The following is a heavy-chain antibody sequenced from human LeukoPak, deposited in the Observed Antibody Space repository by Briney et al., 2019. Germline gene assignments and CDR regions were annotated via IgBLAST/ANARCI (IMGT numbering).Heavy chain of an antibody. CDR2: ISAYNGNT. V-gene: IGHV1-18*01. CDR3: ARRGYCSGGSCHTEDY. D-gene: IGHD2-15*01. Sequence: GASVKVSCKASGYTFTSYGMSWVRQAPGQGLEWMGWISAYNGNTNYAQKLQGRVTMTTDTSTSTAYMELRSLRTDDTAVYYCARRGYCSGGSCHTEDYWGQGTLVTVSS. J-gene: IGHJ4*02. CDR1: GYTFTSYG.